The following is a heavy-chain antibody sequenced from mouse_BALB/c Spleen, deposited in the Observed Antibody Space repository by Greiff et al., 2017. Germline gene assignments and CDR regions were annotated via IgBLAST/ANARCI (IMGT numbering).Heavy chain of an antibody. V-gene: IGHV1-7*01. J-gene: IGHJ2*01. CDR3: ARTGMITTWGCDY. CDR2: ITPSTGST. CDR1: GYTFTSYW. Sequence: QVQLQQSGAELAKPGASVKMSCKASGYTFTSYWMPWVKQRPGQGLEWLGYITPSTGSTAYNQKFKDKATLTADNSSSTADMQLRSLTSEDSAVYYCARTGMITTWGCDYGGQGTTLTVSS. D-gene: IGHD2-4*01.